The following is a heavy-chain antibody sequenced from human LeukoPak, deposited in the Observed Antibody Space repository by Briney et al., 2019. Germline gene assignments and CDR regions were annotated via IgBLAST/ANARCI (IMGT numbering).Heavy chain of an antibody. CDR2: ISAYNGNT. Sequence: ASVTVSCKASGYTFTSYGISWVRQAPGQGLEWMGWISAYNGNTNYAQKLQGRVTMTTDTSTSTAYMELRSLRSDDTAVYYCAREVYYYGSGSYKGPHNWFDPWGQGTLVTVSS. CDR1: GYTFTSYG. CDR3: AREVYYYGSGSYKGPHNWFDP. J-gene: IGHJ5*02. D-gene: IGHD3-10*01. V-gene: IGHV1-18*01.